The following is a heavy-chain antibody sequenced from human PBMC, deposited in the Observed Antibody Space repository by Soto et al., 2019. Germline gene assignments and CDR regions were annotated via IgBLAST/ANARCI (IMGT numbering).Heavy chain of an antibody. Sequence: GGSLRLSCAASGFSFSGHSMKWVRQAPGKGLEWVSYISSSGSTIYYADSVKGRFTISRDNAKNNFSLKLSSVTAADTAVYYCARRGVSGPVDYWGQGTLVTVSS. CDR2: ISSSGSTI. CDR3: ARRGVSGPVDY. CDR1: GFSFSGHS. J-gene: IGHJ4*02. V-gene: IGHV3-48*01. D-gene: IGHD3-10*01.